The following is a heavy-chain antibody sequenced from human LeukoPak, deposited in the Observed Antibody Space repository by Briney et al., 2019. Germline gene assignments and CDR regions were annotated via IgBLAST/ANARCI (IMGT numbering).Heavy chain of an antibody. Sequence: GGSLRLSCAASGFTFSSYAMHWVRQAPGKGLEWVSGIVGSGGSTYYAESVRGRFTISRDNSKNTVYMQMNSLRAEDTAVYYCAKTTIGYSSGRFPGWPVDYWGQGTLVTVSS. D-gene: IGHD6-19*01. V-gene: IGHV3-23*01. CDR2: IVGSGGST. CDR1: GFTFSSYA. J-gene: IGHJ4*02. CDR3: AKTTIGYSSGRFPGWPVDY.